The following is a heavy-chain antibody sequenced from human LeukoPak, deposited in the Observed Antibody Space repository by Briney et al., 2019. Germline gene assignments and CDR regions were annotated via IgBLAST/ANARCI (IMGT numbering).Heavy chain of an antibody. V-gene: IGHV3-21*01. D-gene: IGHD3/OR15-3a*01. Sequence: PGGSLRLSCAASGFTLSSYSMKWVRQAPGKGLEWGSSISSSSSYIYYADSVKGRFTISRDNAKNSLYLQMNSLRVEDTAVYYCARDSVGLDKTDDWGQGTLVTVSS. J-gene: IGHJ4*02. CDR2: ISSSSSYI. CDR3: ARDSVGLDKTDD. CDR1: GFTLSSYS.